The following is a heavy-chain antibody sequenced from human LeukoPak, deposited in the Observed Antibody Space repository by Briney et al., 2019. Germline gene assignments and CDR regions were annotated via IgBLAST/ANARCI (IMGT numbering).Heavy chain of an antibody. J-gene: IGHJ3*02. CDR2: IYYSGST. Sequence: SETLSLTCTVSGGSISSYYWSWIRQPPGKGLEWIGYIYYSGSTNYNPSLKSRATISVDTSKNQFSLKLSSVTAADTAVYYCARDCSSTSCYGLNAFDIWGQGTMVTVSS. D-gene: IGHD2-2*01. CDR1: GGSISSYY. V-gene: IGHV4-59*01. CDR3: ARDCSSTSCYGLNAFDI.